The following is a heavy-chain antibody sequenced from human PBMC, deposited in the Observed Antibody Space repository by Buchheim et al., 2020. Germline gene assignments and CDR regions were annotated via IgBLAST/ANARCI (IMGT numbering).Heavy chain of an antibody. CDR2: IKEDGTEV. D-gene: IGHD2/OR15-2a*01. Sequence: VQLVESGGGVVQPGRSLRLSCAASGFTFSSYGMHWVRQAPGKGLEWVANIKEDGTEVHFVDSVKGRFFISRDNARNSLYLQLNSLRVEDSAMYYCVRFGIVPPIYYFDYWGQGT. V-gene: IGHV3-7*01. CDR1: GFTFSSYG. CDR3: VRFGIVPPIYYFDY. J-gene: IGHJ4*02.